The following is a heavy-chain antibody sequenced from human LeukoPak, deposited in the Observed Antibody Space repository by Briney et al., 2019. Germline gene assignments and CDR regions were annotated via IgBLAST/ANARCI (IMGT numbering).Heavy chain of an antibody. CDR3: ASLSHCSTSSCFDY. CDR1: GGSISSGGYY. Sequence: SQTLSLTCTVSGGSISSGGYYWSWIRQHPGKGLEWTGYIYYSGSTYYNPSLKSRVTISVDTSKNQFSLRLTSVTAADTAIYYCASLSHCSTSSCFDYWGRGTLVTVSS. V-gene: IGHV4-31*03. D-gene: IGHD2-2*01. J-gene: IGHJ4*02. CDR2: IYYSGST.